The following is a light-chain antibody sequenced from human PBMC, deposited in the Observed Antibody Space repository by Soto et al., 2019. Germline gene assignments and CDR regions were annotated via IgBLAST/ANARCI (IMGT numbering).Light chain of an antibody. CDR1: QSVSSTY. CDR2: GAS. J-gene: IGKJ1*01. V-gene: IGKV3-20*01. Sequence: VLTQSPGTLSLSPGQRATLSCRASQSVSSTYLAWYQQKPGQSPRLLIYGASNMATGIPDRFSGSGSGTDFTLTISRLEPEDFAGYYCQQYHTSPLWTFGQGTKVEIK. CDR3: QQYHTSPLWT.